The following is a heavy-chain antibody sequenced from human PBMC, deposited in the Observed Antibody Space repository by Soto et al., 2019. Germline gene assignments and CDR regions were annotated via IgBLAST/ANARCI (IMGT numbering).Heavy chain of an antibody. J-gene: IGHJ5*02. CDR1: GFTFTSSA. CDR2: IVVGSGNT. CDR3: AAVQHCSSTSCYIGFIWFDP. V-gene: IGHV1-58*01. D-gene: IGHD2-2*02. Sequence: VKVAFEPSGFTFTSSAVQWVRQARGQRLEWIGWIVVGSGNTNYAQKFQERVTITRDMSTSTAYMELSSLRSEDTAVYYCAAVQHCSSTSCYIGFIWFDPWGQGTLVTVSS.